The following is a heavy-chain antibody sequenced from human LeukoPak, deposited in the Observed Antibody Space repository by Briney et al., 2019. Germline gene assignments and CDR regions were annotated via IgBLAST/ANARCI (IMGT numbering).Heavy chain of an antibody. Sequence: PGGSLRLSCAASGFSFSSYSMNWVRQAPGKGLEWVSSITSSSSYIYYADSVKGRFTISRDNAKNSLYLQMNSLRAEDTAVYYCARDWWDSSGYFDYWGQGTLVTVSS. D-gene: IGHD3-22*01. V-gene: IGHV3-21*01. J-gene: IGHJ4*02. CDR2: ITSSSSYI. CDR1: GFSFSSYS. CDR3: ARDWWDSSGYFDY.